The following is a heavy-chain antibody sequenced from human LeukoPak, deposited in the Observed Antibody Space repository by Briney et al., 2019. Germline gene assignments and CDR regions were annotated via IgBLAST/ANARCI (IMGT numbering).Heavy chain of an antibody. CDR2: IYWNGGST. D-gene: IGHD1-26*01. CDR3: ARASFSGSLDHLDY. V-gene: IGHV3-20*04. Sequence: GGSLRLSCAASGFTFDDYGMSWVRQAPGKGLEWVSGIYWNGGSTGYADSVKGRFTISRDNAKNSLYLQMNSLRAEDTAFYYCARASFSGSLDHLDYWGQGTLVTVSS. J-gene: IGHJ4*02. CDR1: GFTFDDYG.